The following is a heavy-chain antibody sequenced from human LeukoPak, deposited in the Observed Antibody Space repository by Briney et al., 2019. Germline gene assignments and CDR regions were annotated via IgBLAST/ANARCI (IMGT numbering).Heavy chain of an antibody. CDR1: GYTFSDYY. Sequence: GASVKVSCKASGYTFSDYYIHWVRQAPGQGPEWMGWINLNTGGTNYAQKFDGRFSMTRDTSINTAFMELSGLTFDDTAVYYCGSVRGILSHFDLWGRGTLVTVSS. V-gene: IGHV1-2*02. D-gene: IGHD3-16*01. CDR2: INLNTGGT. CDR3: GSVRGILSHFDL. J-gene: IGHJ2*01.